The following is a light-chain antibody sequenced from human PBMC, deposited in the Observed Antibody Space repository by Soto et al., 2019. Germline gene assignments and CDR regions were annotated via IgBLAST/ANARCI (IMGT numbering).Light chain of an antibody. CDR1: SSDVGGYNY. V-gene: IGLV2-14*01. Sequence: QSALTQPASVSGSPGQSITISCTGTSSDVGGYNYVSWYQQHPGKAPKLMIYEVSNRPSGVSNRFSGSKSGNTASLTISGLQAEDEVDYYCSSYTSSSPPGVVFGGGTKLTVL. CDR2: EVS. CDR3: SSYTSSSPPGVV. J-gene: IGLJ2*01.